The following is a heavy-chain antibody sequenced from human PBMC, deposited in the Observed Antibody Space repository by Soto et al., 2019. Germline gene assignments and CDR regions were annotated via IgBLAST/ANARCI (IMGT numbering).Heavy chain of an antibody. CDR2: INPSGGST. D-gene: IGHD4-17*01. J-gene: IGHJ4*02. CDR3: ARDRGLRWFYDY. CDR1: GYTFTSYY. V-gene: IGHV1-46*01. Sequence: GVSVKVSCKASGYTFTSYYMHWVRQAPGQGLEWMGIINPSGGSTSYAQKFQGRVTMTRDTSTSTVYMELSSLRSEDTAVYYCARDRGLRWFYDYWGQGTLVTVSS.